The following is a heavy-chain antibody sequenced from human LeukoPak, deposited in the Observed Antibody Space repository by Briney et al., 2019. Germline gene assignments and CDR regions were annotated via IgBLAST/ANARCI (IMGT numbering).Heavy chain of an antibody. CDR2: INHSGST. CDR3: ARSTYGYYENSGYYLYYFDS. V-gene: IGHV4-34*01. CDR1: GGSFSGYY. Sequence: ASETLSLTCAVYGGSFSGYYWSWIRQPPGKGLEWIGEINHSGSTNYNPSLKSRVTISVDTSKNQFSLKLSSVTAADTAVYYCARSTYGYYENSGYYLYYFDSWGQGTLVTVSS. J-gene: IGHJ4*02. D-gene: IGHD3-22*01.